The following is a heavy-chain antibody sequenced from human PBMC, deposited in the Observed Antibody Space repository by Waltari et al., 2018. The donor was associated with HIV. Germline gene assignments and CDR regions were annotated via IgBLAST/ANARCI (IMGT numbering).Heavy chain of an antibody. CDR3: ARDHATIFGGGGRDYGMDV. CDR2: IYYSGST. Sequence: QVQLQESGPGLVKPSQPLSLTCTVSGGPISSGGYYWSWLRQHPGPGLEWIGYIYYSGSTYYNPSLKSRVTISVDTSKNQFSLKLSSVTAADTAVYYCARDHATIFGGGGRDYGMDVWGQGTTVTVSS. V-gene: IGHV4-31*03. CDR1: GGPISSGGYY. D-gene: IGHD3-3*01. J-gene: IGHJ6*02.